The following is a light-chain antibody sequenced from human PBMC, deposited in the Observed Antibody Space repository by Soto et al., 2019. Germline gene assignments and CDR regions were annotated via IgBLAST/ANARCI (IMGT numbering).Light chain of an antibody. Sequence: EIVLTQSPATLSLSPGERVTLSCGASQSVSRNSLAWYQQKPGLAPRLLIFDASTRATGIPDRFSGSGSGTDFTLTINRLEPEDFAVYYCQQFDDSPTFGGGTRVESK. CDR1: QSVSRNS. J-gene: IGKJ4*01. V-gene: IGKV3D-20*01. CDR3: QQFDDSPT. CDR2: DAS.